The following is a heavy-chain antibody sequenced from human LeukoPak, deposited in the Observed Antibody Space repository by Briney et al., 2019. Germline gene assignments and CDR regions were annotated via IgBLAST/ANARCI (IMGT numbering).Heavy chain of an antibody. CDR3: AKDRPGEAWFDY. V-gene: IGHV3-23*01. D-gene: IGHD7-27*01. Sequence: PGGSLRLSCAASGLTFSGHAMSWVRHAPGKGLEWVSGISTSGGSTYYGNSVKGRFAISRDNSQNMVYLQMNSLRAEDTAVYYCAKDRPGEAWFDYWGQGTLVTVSS. CDR1: GLTFSGHA. CDR2: ISTSGGST. J-gene: IGHJ4*02.